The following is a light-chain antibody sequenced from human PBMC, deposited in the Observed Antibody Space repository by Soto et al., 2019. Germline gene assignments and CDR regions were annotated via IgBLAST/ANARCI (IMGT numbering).Light chain of an antibody. V-gene: IGLV1-40*01. Sequence: QSVLTQPPSVSGAPGQRVTISCTGSSSNIGAGYDVHWYQQLPGTDPKLLIYGNSNRPSGVPDRFSGSKSGTSASLAITGLQDEDEAYYYCHSYDSSLLYVFGTGTKLTVL. CDR3: HSYDSSLLYV. CDR1: SSNIGAGYD. CDR2: GNS. J-gene: IGLJ1*01.